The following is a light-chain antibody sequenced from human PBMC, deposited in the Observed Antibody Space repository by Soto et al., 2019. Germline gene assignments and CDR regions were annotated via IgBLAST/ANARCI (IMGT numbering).Light chain of an antibody. CDR3: QQRSNWPPIT. V-gene: IGKV3-11*01. J-gene: IGKJ5*01. CDR2: DAS. CDR1: QTAKKF. Sequence: EIVLTQSPATLSLSPGERATLSCRASQTAKKFLAWYHQKPGQPPRLLIYDASNRAAGIPDRFSGSGSGTDFTLTVSSLEPEDSGVYFCQQRSNWPPITFGQGTRLEIK.